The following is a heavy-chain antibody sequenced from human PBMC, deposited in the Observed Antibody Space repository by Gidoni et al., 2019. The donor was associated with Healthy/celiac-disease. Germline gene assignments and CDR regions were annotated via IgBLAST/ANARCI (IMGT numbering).Heavy chain of an antibody. CDR3: AREPRISSANWFDP. CDR1: GGSISRYY. D-gene: IGHD6-25*01. Sequence: QVQLQESGPGLVKPSETLSLTCTVSGGSISRYYWSWIRQPAGKGLEWIGRIYTSGSTNYNPSLKSRVTMSVDTSKNQFSLKLSSVTAADTAVYYCAREPRISSANWFDPWGQGTLVTVSS. J-gene: IGHJ5*02. CDR2: IYTSGST. V-gene: IGHV4-4*07.